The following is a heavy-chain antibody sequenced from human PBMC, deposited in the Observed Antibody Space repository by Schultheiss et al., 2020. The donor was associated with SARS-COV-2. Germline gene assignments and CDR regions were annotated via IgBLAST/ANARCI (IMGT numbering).Heavy chain of an antibody. J-gene: IGHJ5*02. CDR3: ARGIAARFRYNWFDP. CDR2: INSDGSST. V-gene: IGHV3-74*01. CDR1: GFTFSNAW. D-gene: IGHD6-6*01. Sequence: GGSLRLSCAASGFTFSNAWMSWVRQAPGKGLEWVGRINSDGSSTSYADSVKGRFTISRDNAKNTLYLQMNSLRAEDTAVYYCARGIAARFRYNWFDPWGQGTLVTVSS.